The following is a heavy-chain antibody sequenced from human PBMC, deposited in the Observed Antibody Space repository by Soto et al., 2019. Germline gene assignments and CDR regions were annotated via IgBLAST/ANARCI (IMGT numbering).Heavy chain of an antibody. D-gene: IGHD1-26*01. V-gene: IGHV1-18*01. J-gene: IGHJ4*02. CDR2: ISAYTGNT. CDR1: GYTFTNFG. CDR3: ARCGTPIDC. Sequence: QVQLVQSGAEVQKPGASVKVSCKASGYTFTNFGISWVRQGPGQGLEWLGWISAYTGNTNYAQNFQGRVTMSSDSSTRTADMELRSLSSDDTAVYYFARCGTPIDCWGTGTGVTVPP.